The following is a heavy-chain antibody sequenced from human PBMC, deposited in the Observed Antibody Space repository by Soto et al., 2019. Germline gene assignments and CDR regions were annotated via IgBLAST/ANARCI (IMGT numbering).Heavy chain of an antibody. V-gene: IGHV4-4*02. J-gene: IGHJ6*03. Sequence: QVQLQESGPGLVKPSGTLSLTCAVSSGSISSSNWWSWVRQPPGKGLEWIGEIYHSGSTNYNPSLKSRVNISVEQSQKPFSLKLSSVTAAETAVYYCATWYYDILKGYMDVWGKGTTVTVSS. CDR3: ATWYYDILKGYMDV. CDR2: IYHSGST. D-gene: IGHD3-9*01. CDR1: SGSISSSNW.